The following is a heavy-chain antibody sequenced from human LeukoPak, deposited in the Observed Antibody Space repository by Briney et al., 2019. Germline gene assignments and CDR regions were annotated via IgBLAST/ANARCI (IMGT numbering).Heavy chain of an antibody. V-gene: IGHV3-30*04. CDR1: GIAFGNSI. D-gene: IGHD3-22*01. Sequence: GVSLRLSCVASGIAFGNSIMHWVRLAPGKGLEWVSAMSYDGFSKYYADSMKGRLTISRDDSKNTVYLQMKSPRPEDTAVYYCAREGHTSGYCGTFDVWGQGTTVAVS. CDR2: MSYDGFSK. J-gene: IGHJ3*01. CDR3: AREGHTSGYCGTFDV.